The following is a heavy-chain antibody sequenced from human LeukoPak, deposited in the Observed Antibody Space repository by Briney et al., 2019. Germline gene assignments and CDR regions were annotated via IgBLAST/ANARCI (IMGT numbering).Heavy chain of an antibody. V-gene: IGHV3-21*01. D-gene: IGHD3-22*01. CDR3: ARDLRGEDYYDSSGYYTYDAFDI. Sequence: GGSLRLSCAASGFTFSSYSMNWVRQAPGKGLEWVSSISSSSYIYYADSVKGRFTISRDNAKNSLYLQMNSLRAEDTAVYYCARDLRGEDYYDSSGYYTYDAFDIWGQGTMVTVSS. CDR1: GFTFSSYS. CDR2: ISSSSYI. J-gene: IGHJ3*02.